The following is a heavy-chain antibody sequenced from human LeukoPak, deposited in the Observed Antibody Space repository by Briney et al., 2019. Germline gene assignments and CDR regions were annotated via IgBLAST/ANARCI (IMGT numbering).Heavy chain of an antibody. CDR2: IYYSGST. D-gene: IGHD2-21*02. CDR1: GGSISSSSYY. V-gene: IGHV4-39*07. Sequence: PSETLSLTCTVSGGSISSSSYYWGWIRQPPGKGLEWIGSIYYSGSTYYNPSLKSRVTMSVDTSKNQFSLKLSSVTAADTAVYYCARDLHDDCGGDCYSSGFDYWGQGTLVTVSS. J-gene: IGHJ4*02. CDR3: ARDLHDDCGGDCYSSGFDY.